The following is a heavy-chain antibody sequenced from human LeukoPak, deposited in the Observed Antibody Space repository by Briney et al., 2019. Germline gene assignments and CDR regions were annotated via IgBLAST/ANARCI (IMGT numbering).Heavy chain of an antibody. J-gene: IGHJ5*02. D-gene: IGHD3-3*01. CDR2: IIPILGIA. CDR1: GGTFSSYT. V-gene: IGHV1-69*02. Sequence: SVKVSCKASGGTFSSYTISWVRQAPGQGLEWMGRIIPILGIANYAQKFQGRVTITADKSTSTAYMELSSLRSEDTAVYYCARGYDFWSGRPNWFDPWGHGTLVTVSS. CDR3: ARGYDFWSGRPNWFDP.